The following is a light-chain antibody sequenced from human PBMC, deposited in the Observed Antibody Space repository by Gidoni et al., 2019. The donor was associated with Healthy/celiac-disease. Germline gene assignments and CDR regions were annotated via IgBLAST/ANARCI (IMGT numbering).Light chain of an antibody. J-gene: IGLJ2*01. Sequence: GHSSYAIAWHQQQPEKGPRYLMKLNSDCRHSQGDGIADRFSGSSSGAERYLTSSSLQSDDEADYYCQTWGTFIVVFGGGTKLTVL. CDR2: LNSDCRH. CDR1: GHSSYA. V-gene: IGLV4-69*01. CDR3: QTWGTFIVV.